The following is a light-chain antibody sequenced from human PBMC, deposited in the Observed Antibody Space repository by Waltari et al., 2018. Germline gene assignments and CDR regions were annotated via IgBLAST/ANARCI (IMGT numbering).Light chain of an antibody. CDR2: GTS. Sequence: FVLTQSPGTLSLSPGERATLSCRTSQSVTSNSLTWYQQKLGQAPRLLIYGTSSRATGIPDRFSGSGSGTDFTLTISRLEPEDFAVYYCQQYDGEVVTFGGGTKVEI. CDR1: QSVTSNS. J-gene: IGKJ4*01. V-gene: IGKV3-20*01. CDR3: QQYDGEVVT.